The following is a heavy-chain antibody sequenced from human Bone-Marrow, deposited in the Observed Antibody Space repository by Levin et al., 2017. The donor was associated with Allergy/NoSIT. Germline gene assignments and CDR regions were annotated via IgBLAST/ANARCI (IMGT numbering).Heavy chain of an antibody. CDR1: GYTFAGYY. CDR2: INPNSGGT. CDR3: ARGLVGADMFDH. Sequence: ASVKVSCKASGYTFAGYYMHWVRQAPGQGLEWMGWINPNSGGTNFAQKLQGRVTMTRDTSISTAYMELSRLRSDDTAVYYCARGLVGADMFDHWGLGTLVTVSS. V-gene: IGHV1-2*02. D-gene: IGHD1-26*01. J-gene: IGHJ4*02.